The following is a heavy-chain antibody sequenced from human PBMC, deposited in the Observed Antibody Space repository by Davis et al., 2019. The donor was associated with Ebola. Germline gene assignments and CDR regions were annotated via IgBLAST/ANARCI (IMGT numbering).Heavy chain of an antibody. CDR1: GDSISSSSYY. D-gene: IGHD3-10*01. J-gene: IGHJ4*02. Sequence: MPGGSLRLSCTVSGDSISSSSYYWSWIRQPPGKGLEWIGYIYYSGSTNYNPSLKSRVTISVDTSKNQFSLKLSSVTAADTAVYYCARVGGGLDYWGQGTLVTVSS. V-gene: IGHV4-61*01. CDR3: ARVGGGLDY. CDR2: IYYSGST.